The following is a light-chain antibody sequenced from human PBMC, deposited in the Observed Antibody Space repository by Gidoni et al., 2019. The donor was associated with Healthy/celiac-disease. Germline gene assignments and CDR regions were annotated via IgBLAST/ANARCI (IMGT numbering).Light chain of an antibody. CDR2: GAS. CDR3: QQYNNWPV. CDR1: QSVSSN. Sequence: EIVMTQSPATLSVSPGERATLSCRASQSVSSNLAWYQQKPGQAPRLLIYGASTRATGIPARFSGSGSGTEFTLTISSLQSEDFAVYYGQQYNNWPVFGQGTKVEIK. J-gene: IGKJ1*01. V-gene: IGKV3-15*01.